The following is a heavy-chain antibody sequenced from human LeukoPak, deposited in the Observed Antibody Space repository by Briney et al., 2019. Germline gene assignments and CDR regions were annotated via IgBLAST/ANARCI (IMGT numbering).Heavy chain of an antibody. CDR3: AKGPLTRFDY. D-gene: IGHD4/OR15-4a*01. V-gene: IGHV3-30*02. CDR1: GFTFSSYG. J-gene: IGHJ4*02. Sequence: GGSLRLSCAASGFTFSSYGMHWVRQAPGKGLEWVAFIRYDGSNKYYPDSVTGRFTISRDNSKNTLHLQMNSLRPEDTAVYYCAKGPLTRFDYWGQGTLVTVSS. CDR2: IRYDGSNK.